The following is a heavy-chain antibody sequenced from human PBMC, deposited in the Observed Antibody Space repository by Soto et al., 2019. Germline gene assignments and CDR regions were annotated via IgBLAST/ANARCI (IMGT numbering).Heavy chain of an antibody. CDR1: GGTFSSYA. V-gene: IGHV1-69*13. J-gene: IGHJ6*02. CDR3: ARSVDTAMDGYYYYGMDV. D-gene: IGHD5-18*01. Sequence: GASVKVSCKASGGTFSSYAISWVRQAPGQGLEWMGGIIPIFGTANYAQKFQGRVTITADESTSTAYMELSSLRSEDTAVYYCARSVDTAMDGYYYYGMDVWGQGTTVTVSS. CDR2: IIPIFGTA.